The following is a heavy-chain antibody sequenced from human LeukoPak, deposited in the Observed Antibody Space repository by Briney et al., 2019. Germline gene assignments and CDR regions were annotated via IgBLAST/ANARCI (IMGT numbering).Heavy chain of an antibody. Sequence: SETLSLTCAVSRGSISSGGYSGSWIRQPPGKGLEWIGRIYTSGSTNYNPSLKSRVTISVDPSKNPFSLKLSSVTAADTAVYYCAREGGVAYWGQGTLVTVSS. CDR1: RGSISSGGYS. J-gene: IGHJ4*02. D-gene: IGHD3-16*01. CDR3: AREGGVAY. CDR2: IYTSGST. V-gene: IGHV4-61*02.